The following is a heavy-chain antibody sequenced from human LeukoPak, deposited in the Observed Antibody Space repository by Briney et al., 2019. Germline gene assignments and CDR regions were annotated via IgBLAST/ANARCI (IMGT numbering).Heavy chain of an antibody. V-gene: IGHV4-61*02. Sequence: SQTLSLTCTVSGGSISSGSYYWSWIRQPAGKGLEWIGRIYTSGSTNYNPSLKSRVTISVDTSKNQFSLKLSSVTAADTAVYYCAAGTAPSDAFDIWGQGTMVTVSS. CDR3: AAGTAPSDAFDI. D-gene: IGHD6-13*01. J-gene: IGHJ3*02. CDR2: IYTSGST. CDR1: GGSISSGSYY.